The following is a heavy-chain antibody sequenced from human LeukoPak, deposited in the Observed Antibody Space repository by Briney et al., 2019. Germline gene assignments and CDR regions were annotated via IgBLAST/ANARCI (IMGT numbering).Heavy chain of an antibody. Sequence: PSETLSLTCTVSGGSISSGDYYWSWIRQPPGKGLEWIGYIYYSGSTYYNPSLKSRVTISVDTSKNQFSLKLSSVTAADTAVYYCARVDPGYCSGGSCYYFDYWGQGTLVTVSS. CDR1: GGSISSGDYY. V-gene: IGHV4-30-4*01. D-gene: IGHD2-15*01. CDR2: IYYSGST. J-gene: IGHJ4*02. CDR3: ARVDPGYCSGGSCYYFDY.